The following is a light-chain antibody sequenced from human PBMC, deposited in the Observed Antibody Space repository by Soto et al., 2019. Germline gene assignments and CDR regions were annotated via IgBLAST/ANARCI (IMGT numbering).Light chain of an antibody. Sequence: EVVLTQSPGTLSLSPGERATLSCRASQSISTNYLAWYQQKPGQAPKLLIYAASSRLTGIPDRFSGSGSGTDFTLTISRLEPEDFALYYCQQCGRTCGQGTRLDNK. CDR2: AAS. CDR3: QQCGRT. V-gene: IGKV3-20*01. J-gene: IGKJ5*01. CDR1: QSISTNY.